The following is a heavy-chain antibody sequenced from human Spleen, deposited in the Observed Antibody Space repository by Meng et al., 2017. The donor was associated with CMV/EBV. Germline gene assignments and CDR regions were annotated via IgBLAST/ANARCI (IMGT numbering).Heavy chain of an antibody. Sequence: GESLKISCAASGFTFSSFEMNWVRQAPGKGLQWISYINNSGGSTYYADSVKGRFTISRDNAKNSLYLQMNSLRAEDTAVYYCARDMVFGVLIPVPSGMDVWGQGTTVTVSS. CDR2: INNSGGST. CDR1: GFTFSSFE. CDR3: ARDMVFGVLIPVPSGMDV. D-gene: IGHD3-3*01. V-gene: IGHV3-48*03. J-gene: IGHJ6*02.